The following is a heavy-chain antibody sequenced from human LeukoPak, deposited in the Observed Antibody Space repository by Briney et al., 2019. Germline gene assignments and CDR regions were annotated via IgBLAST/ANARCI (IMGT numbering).Heavy chain of an antibody. CDR2: ISGSGGST. J-gene: IGHJ4*02. Sequence: PGGSLRLSCAASGFTFSSYAMNWVRQAPGKGLEWVSTISGSGGSTYYADSVKGRFTISRDNSKNTLYLQMNSLRAEVTAVYYCAKSKMIVVVPTPYFDYWGQGTLVTVSS. CDR1: GFTFSSYA. V-gene: IGHV3-23*01. D-gene: IGHD3-22*01. CDR3: AKSKMIVVVPTPYFDY.